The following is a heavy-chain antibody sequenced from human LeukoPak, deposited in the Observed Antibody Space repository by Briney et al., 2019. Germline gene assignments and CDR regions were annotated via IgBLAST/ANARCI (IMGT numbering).Heavy chain of an antibody. V-gene: IGHV3-30*04. CDR2: ISYDGSNK. CDR1: GFTFSSYA. CDR3: ARRSITMIKAYYYYSMDV. Sequence: GGSLRLSCAASGFTFSSYAMHWVRQAPGKGLEWVAVISYDGSNKYYADSVKGRFTISRDNSKNTLYLQMNSLRAEDTAVYYCARRSITMIKAYYYYSMDVWGKGTTVTVSS. D-gene: IGHD3-22*01. J-gene: IGHJ6*03.